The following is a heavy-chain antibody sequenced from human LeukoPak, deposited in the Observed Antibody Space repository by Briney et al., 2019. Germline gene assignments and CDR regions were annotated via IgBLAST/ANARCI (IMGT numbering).Heavy chain of an antibody. CDR3: ARGVPAAIRLESRYMDV. Sequence: GGSLRLSCAASGFTFSSYAMSWVRQAPGKGLEWVSAISGSGDSTYYADFVKGRFITSRDNSKNTVYLQMSSLRAEDTAVYYCARGVPAAIRLESRYMDVWGKGTTVTVSS. CDR2: ISGSGDST. V-gene: IGHV3-23*01. J-gene: IGHJ6*03. D-gene: IGHD2-2*02. CDR1: GFTFSSYA.